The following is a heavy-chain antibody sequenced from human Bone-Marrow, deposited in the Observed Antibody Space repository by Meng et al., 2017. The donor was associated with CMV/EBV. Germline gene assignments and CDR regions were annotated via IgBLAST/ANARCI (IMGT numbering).Heavy chain of an antibody. Sequence: GGSLRLYCAASGFTFSSYAMHWVRQAPGKGLEWVAVISYDVSNKYYADSVKGRFTISRDNSKNTLYLQMNSLRAEDTAVYYCARDPNAVLAVAGTGGWFDPWGQGTLVAVSS. CDR1: GFTFSSYA. V-gene: IGHV3-30*04. CDR2: ISYDVSNK. D-gene: IGHD6-19*01. CDR3: ARDPNAVLAVAGTGGWFDP. J-gene: IGHJ5*02.